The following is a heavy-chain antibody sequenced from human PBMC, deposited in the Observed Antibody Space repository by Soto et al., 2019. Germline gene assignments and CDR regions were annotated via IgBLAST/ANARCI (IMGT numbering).Heavy chain of an antibody. CDR2: IYPGDSDT. J-gene: IGHJ6*02. D-gene: IGHD1-26*01. Sequence: GESLKISSKCSGYSFTSYLIGWVRQMPGKGLEWMGIIYPGDSDTRYSPSFQGQVTISADKSISTAYLQWSSLKASDTAMYYCARQTGGSYPYYYYYGMDVWGQGTRVTVSS. CDR3: ARQTGGSYPYYYYYGMDV. CDR1: GYSFTSYL. V-gene: IGHV5-51*01.